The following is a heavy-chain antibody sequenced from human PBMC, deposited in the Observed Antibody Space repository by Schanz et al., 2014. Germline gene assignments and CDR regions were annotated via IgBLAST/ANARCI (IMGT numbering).Heavy chain of an antibody. Sequence: QVQLVQSGPEVKKPGSSVKVSCQAFGDTFSKYNIMWVRQVPGQGLEWLGRIIPILGIANYAQNFQGRVTITADKSTSTAYMELTSLRSEDTAVYYCARGPSQGYSYGHNIGAYYYGMDVWGQGTTVTVSS. CDR3: ARGPSQGYSYGHNIGAYYYGMDV. CDR2: IIPILGIA. D-gene: IGHD5-18*01. V-gene: IGHV1-69*02. CDR1: GDTFSKYN. J-gene: IGHJ6*02.